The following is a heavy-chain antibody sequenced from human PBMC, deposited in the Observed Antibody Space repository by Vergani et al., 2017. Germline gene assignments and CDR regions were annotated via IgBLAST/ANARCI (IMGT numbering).Heavy chain of an antibody. Sequence: QVQLVQSGAEVKKPGASVKVSCQASGYTFTSYYIHWVRQAPGQGLEWMGIINPSSGSTNYAQKFQGRVTMTRDTSTSTVFMELSSLRSEDTAVYYCARGCGSTSCYKRGEDWFDPWGQGTLVTVSS. CDR3: ARGCGSTSCYKRGEDWFDP. V-gene: IGHV1-46*01. CDR2: INPSSGST. D-gene: IGHD2-2*02. J-gene: IGHJ5*02. CDR1: GYTFTSYY.